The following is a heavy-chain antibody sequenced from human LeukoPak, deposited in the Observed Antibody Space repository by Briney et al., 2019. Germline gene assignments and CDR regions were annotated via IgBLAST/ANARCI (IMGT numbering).Heavy chain of an antibody. V-gene: IGHV4-39*01. CDR1: GGSISSYY. J-gene: IGHJ6*02. CDR2: IYYSGST. CDR3: ARSGDFWTPYGMDV. Sequence: SETLSLTCTVSGGSISSYYWGWIRQPPGKGLEWIGSIYYSGSTYYNPSLKSRVTISVDTSKNQFSLKLSSVTAADTAVYYCARSGDFWTPYGMDVWGQGTTVTVSS. D-gene: IGHD3-3*01.